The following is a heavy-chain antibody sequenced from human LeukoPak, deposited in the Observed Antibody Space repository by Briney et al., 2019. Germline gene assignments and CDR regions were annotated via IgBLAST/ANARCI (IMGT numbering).Heavy chain of an antibody. J-gene: IGHJ4*02. D-gene: IGHD3-16*01. CDR3: VKEGDYGYYFDY. CDR2: ISSNGGST. V-gene: IGHV3-64D*06. CDR1: GFTFSSYA. Sequence: GGSLRLSCSASGFTFSSYAMDWVRRAPGKGLEYVSTISSNGGSTYYADSVKGRFTISRDDSKNTLYLRMSSLRAEDTAVYYCVKEGDYGYYFDYWGQGTLVTVSS.